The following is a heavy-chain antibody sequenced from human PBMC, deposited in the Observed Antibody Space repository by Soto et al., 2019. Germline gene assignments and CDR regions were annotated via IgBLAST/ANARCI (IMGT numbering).Heavy chain of an antibody. CDR1: GFTFSSYS. CDR3: ARIPFPYYXSV. J-gene: IGHJ6*03. D-gene: IGHD3-10*01. Sequence: EVQLVESGGGLVQPGGSLRLSCAASGFTFSSYSMNWVRQAPGKGLEWVSYISSSSSTIYYADSVKGRXXXXXDNXXXXXXXXXXXXXXXDTAVYYCARIPFPYYXSVWGKGTTVTVSS. V-gene: IGHV3-48*01. CDR2: ISSSSSTI.